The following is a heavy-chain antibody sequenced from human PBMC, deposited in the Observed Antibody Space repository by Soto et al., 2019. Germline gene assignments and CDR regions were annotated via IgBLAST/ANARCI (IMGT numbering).Heavy chain of an antibody. CDR2: IWFDGSKK. J-gene: IGHJ6*02. CDR1: GFTFRSYG. V-gene: IGHV3-33*01. CDR3: ARDRLVPYGYGMDV. Sequence: QMQLVESGGGVVQPGRSLRLSCAASGFTFRSYGIHWVRQAPGKGLEWVALIWFDGSKKYYVDSVKGRFAVSRDNSKNTLYLQMNSLRVEETAVYYCARDRLVPYGYGMDVWGQGPTVTFSS. D-gene: IGHD2-2*01.